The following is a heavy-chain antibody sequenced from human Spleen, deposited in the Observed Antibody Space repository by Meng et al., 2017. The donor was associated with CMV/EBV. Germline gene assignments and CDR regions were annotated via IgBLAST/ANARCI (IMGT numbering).Heavy chain of an antibody. CDR2: IRFDGTNK. D-gene: IGHD3-3*01. CDR3: AKGGPDFWSGYLNFDY. CDR1: GFSFGSYG. Sequence: GGSLRLSCAASGFSFGSYGMHWVRQAPGKGLEWLAFIRFDGTNKYYGDSVKGRFTISRDNLMNTLFLQLNTLRPDDTAVYYCAKGGPDFWSGYLNFDYWGQGTLVTVSS. V-gene: IGHV3-30*02. J-gene: IGHJ4*02.